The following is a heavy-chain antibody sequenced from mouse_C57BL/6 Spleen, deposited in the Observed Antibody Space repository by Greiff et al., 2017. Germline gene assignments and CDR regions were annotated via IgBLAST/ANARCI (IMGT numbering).Heavy chain of an antibody. D-gene: IGHD2-3*01. Sequence: QVQLQQPGAELVMPGASVKLSCKASGYTFTSYWMHWVKQRPGQGLEWIGEIDPTDSYTNYNQKFKGKATLTVDKSSSTAYMQLSSLTSADSAVYYWATTDGYLDSFDDWGKGSTLS. V-gene: IGHV1-69*01. CDR3: ATTDGYLDSFDD. J-gene: IGHJ2*01. CDR2: IDPTDSYT. CDR1: GYTFTSYW.